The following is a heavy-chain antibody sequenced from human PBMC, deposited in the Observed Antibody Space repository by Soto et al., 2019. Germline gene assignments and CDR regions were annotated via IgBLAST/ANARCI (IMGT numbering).Heavy chain of an antibody. CDR1: GGSISSGGYY. V-gene: IGHV4-31*03. Sequence: SETLSLTCTVSGGSISSGGYYWSWIRQHPGRGLEWIGYIYYSGSTYYNPSLKSRVTISVDTSKNQFSLKLSSVTAADTAVYYCASITIFGVGPGYWGQGTLVTVSS. J-gene: IGHJ4*02. CDR2: IYYSGST. D-gene: IGHD3-3*01. CDR3: ASITIFGVGPGY.